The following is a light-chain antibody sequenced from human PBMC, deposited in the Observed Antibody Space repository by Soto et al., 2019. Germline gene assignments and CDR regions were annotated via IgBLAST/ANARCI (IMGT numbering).Light chain of an antibody. CDR2: GGS. CDR3: QQYSSSRT. CDR1: QSVSSNH. V-gene: IGKV3-20*01. Sequence: ENVLTQSRATLSLSAGERATLSCRASQSVSSNHLAWYQQKPGQAPRLLIYGGSSRATGIPVRFSGSGSETDFTLTITRLEPEDFAVYYCQQYSSSRTFGQGTKVDIK. J-gene: IGKJ1*01.